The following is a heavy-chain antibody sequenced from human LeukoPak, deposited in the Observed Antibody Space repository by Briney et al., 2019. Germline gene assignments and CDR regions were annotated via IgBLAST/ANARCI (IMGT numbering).Heavy chain of an antibody. CDR1: DYSITSDYY. CDR3: ARHLTYSSSSEYYYYYMDV. V-gene: IGHV4-38-2*01. D-gene: IGHD6-6*01. CDR2: IYYSGST. Sequence: ETLSLTCAVSDYSITSDYYWGWIRQPPGKGLEWIGYIYYSGSTNYNPSLKSRVTISVDTSKNQFSLKLSSVTAADTAVYYCARHLTYSSSSEYYYYYMDVWGKGTTVTVSS. J-gene: IGHJ6*03.